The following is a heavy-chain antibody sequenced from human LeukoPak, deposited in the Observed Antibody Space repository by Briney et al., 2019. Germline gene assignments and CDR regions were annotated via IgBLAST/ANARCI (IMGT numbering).Heavy chain of an antibody. V-gene: IGHV4-34*01. D-gene: IGHD6-19*01. CDR3: ARAAGTGTFDI. Sequence: SLALSLTCADYGGSFSGYYWSLIGLPPGKGLEWIGEIYHSGSTNYNPSLKSRVTISVDTSKNQFSLKLSSVTAADTAVYYCARAAGTGTFDIWGQGTMVTVSS. CDR2: IYHSGST. CDR1: GGSFSGYY. J-gene: IGHJ3*02.